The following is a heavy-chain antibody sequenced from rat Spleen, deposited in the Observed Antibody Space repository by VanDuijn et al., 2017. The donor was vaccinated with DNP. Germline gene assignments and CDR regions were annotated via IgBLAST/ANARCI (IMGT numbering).Heavy chain of an antibody. D-gene: IGHD1-12*02. J-gene: IGHJ2*01. CDR1: GFSLTDYN. V-gene: IGHV2S12*01. CDR3: VREGTLMVVGFLDY. Sequence: QVQLRESGPGMVQPSQTLSLTCTVSGFSLTDYNIVWVRQPPGKALEWIAAIASGGNTFYNSGLRSRLSISRDTSKSQVFLKMTSLQTEDTAIYFCVREGTLMVVGFLDYWGQGVMVTVSS. CDR2: IASGGNT.